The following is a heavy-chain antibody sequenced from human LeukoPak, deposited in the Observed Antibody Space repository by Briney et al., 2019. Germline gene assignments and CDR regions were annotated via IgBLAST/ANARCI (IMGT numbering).Heavy chain of an antibody. V-gene: IGHV3-30*02. CDR2: IRYDGANK. J-gene: IGHJ1*01. CDR1: GFMFSGCG. D-gene: IGHD6-13*01. Sequence: PGGSLRLSCAASGFMFSGCGMYWVRQAPGKGLEWVAFIRYDGANKYYTESVKGRFTISRDNSKNTLFLQMNSLRAEDTAVYYCARDYRPFYSSSWYTLGYFQHWGQGTLVTVSS. CDR3: ARDYRPFYSSSWYTLGYFQH.